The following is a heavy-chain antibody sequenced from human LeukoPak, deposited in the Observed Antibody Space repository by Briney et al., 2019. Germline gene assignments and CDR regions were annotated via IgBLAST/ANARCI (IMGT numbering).Heavy chain of an antibody. CDR1: GGSFSDYH. D-gene: IGHD2-15*01. CDR2: INHSGST. Sequence: SETLSLTCAVYGGSFSDYHWSWIRQPPGKGLEWIGEINHSGSTHYNPCRNSRLTISVDTSKNQFSLRLSAVTAADTAVYYCARGGGSGSRKSPRARYWYFDLWGRGTPVTVSS. V-gene: IGHV4-34*01. J-gene: IGHJ2*01. CDR3: ARGGGSGSRKSPRARYWYFDL.